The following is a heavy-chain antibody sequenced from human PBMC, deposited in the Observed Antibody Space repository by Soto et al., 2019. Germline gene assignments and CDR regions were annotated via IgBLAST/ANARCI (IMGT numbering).Heavy chain of an antibody. CDR1: GYSFTSYW. CDR2: IYPGDSYT. V-gene: IGHV5-51*01. Sequence: GASLKISCPGVGYSFTSYWIAWVRPMPGKGLEWMGIIYPGDSYTRYNPSFQGQVTISADKSITTAYLQWSSLKASDTAMYYCARGYCTTSICDPWFDPWGQGTLVTVSS. CDR3: ARGYCTTSICDPWFDP. J-gene: IGHJ5*02. D-gene: IGHD2-8*01.